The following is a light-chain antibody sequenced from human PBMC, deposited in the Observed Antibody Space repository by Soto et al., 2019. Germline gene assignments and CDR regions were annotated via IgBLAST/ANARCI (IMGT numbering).Light chain of an antibody. V-gene: IGKV1-5*03. J-gene: IGKJ4*01. CDR3: QHFLSYPLT. CDR1: QRISSW. CDR2: EAS. Sequence: DIQMTQVPSTLSASVGDRVTITCRASQRISSWLAWYQQKPGKAPKLLIYEASILQSGAPSRFSGSGSGTEFTLTISSLQPDDFATYYCQHFLSYPLTFGGGTKV.